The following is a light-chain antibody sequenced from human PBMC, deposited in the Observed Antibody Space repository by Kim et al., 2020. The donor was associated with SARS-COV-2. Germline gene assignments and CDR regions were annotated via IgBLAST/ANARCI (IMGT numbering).Light chain of an antibody. Sequence: ASVGDRVTLTCRARQTISSYLNWYQQKPGKAPKRLIYAASSLQSGVPSRFSGSGSGTDFTLTISSLQPEDFATYYCQQSYSTPRTFGQGTKVDIK. CDR3: QQSYSTPRT. CDR1: QTISSY. J-gene: IGKJ1*01. CDR2: AAS. V-gene: IGKV1-39*01.